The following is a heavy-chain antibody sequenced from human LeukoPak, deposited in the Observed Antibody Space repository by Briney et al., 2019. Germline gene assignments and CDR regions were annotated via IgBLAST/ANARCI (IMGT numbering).Heavy chain of an antibody. CDR3: ARDGYYGSGSYYP. CDR2: IIPIFGTA. D-gene: IGHD3-10*01. Sequence: SVTVSCKASGGTFSSYAISWVRQAPGQGLEWMGGIIPIFGTANYAQKFQGRVTITADESTSTAYMELSSLRSEDTAVYYCARDGYYGSGSYYPWGQGTLVTVSS. CDR1: GGTFSSYA. V-gene: IGHV1-69*13. J-gene: IGHJ4*02.